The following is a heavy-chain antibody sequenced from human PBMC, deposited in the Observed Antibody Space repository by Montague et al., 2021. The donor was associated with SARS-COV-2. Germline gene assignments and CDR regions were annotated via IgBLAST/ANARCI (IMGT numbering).Heavy chain of an antibody. D-gene: IGHD2/OR15-2a*01. V-gene: IGHV2-5*08. J-gene: IGHJ4*02. CDR2: IFWXDDK. CDR3: AHSLLLSSLGDFDS. Sequence: PALVKPTQTLTLTCTFSGFSLSTSGMCVSWIRQPPGKALEWLALIFWXDDKRYNSSLKNRLTVTKDTSKNQVVLTMTNMDPLDTGTYYCAHSLLLSSLGDFDSWGQGTLVTVAS. CDR1: GFSLSTSGMC.